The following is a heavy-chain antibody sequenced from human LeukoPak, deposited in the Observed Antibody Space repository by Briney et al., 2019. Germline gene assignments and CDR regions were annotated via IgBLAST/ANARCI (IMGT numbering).Heavy chain of an antibody. CDR1: GGSISSYY. CDR3: ARGLRFLEWLLFRVPSDNWFDP. J-gene: IGHJ5*02. V-gene: IGHV4-59*12. Sequence: SETLSLTCTVSGGSISSYYWSWIRQPPGKGLEWIGYIYYSGSTNYNPSLKSRVTISVDTSKNQFSLKLSSVTAADTAVYYCARGLRFLEWLLFRVPSDNWFDPWGQGTLVTVSS. CDR2: IYYSGST. D-gene: IGHD3-3*01.